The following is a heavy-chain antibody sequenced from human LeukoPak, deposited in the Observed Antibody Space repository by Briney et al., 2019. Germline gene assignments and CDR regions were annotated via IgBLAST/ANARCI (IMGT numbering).Heavy chain of an antibody. CDR1: GFTFSSYA. D-gene: IGHD6-19*01. V-gene: IGHV3-23*01. CDR3: ARGIAVAALFDY. Sequence: PGGSLRLPCAASGFTFSSYAMSWVRQAPGKGLEWVSAISGSGGSTYYADSVKGRFTISRDNSKNTLYLQMNSLRAEDTAVYYCARGIAVAALFDYWGQGTLVTVSS. CDR2: ISGSGGST. J-gene: IGHJ4*02.